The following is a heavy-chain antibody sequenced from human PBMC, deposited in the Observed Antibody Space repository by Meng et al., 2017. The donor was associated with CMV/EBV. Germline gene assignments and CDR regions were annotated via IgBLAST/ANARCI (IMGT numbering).Heavy chain of an antibody. J-gene: IGHJ6*02. CDR2: ISSSGSTI. CDR1: GFTFSSYE. V-gene: IGHV3-48*03. D-gene: IGHD4-17*01. CDR3: ARVTVFYYYGMDV. Sequence: GGSLRLSCAASGFTFSSYEMNWVRQAPGKGLEWVSYISSSGSTIYYADSVKGRFTISRDSAKNSLYLQMNSLRAEDTAVYYCARVTVFYYYGMDVWGQGTTVTVSS.